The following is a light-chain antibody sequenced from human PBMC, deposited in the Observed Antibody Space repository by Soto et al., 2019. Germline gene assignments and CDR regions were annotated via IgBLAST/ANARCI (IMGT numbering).Light chain of an antibody. CDR2: GNS. CDR3: QSYDSNQSANVV. J-gene: IGLJ2*01. CDR1: SSNIGAGYD. Sequence: QSVLTQPPSVSGAPGQRVTISCTGSSSNIGAGYDVHWYQQLPGTAPKLLIYGNSNRPSGVPDRFSGSKSGTSASLAITGLQAEDEADYYCQSYDSNQSANVVFGGGTKVTVL. V-gene: IGLV1-40*01.